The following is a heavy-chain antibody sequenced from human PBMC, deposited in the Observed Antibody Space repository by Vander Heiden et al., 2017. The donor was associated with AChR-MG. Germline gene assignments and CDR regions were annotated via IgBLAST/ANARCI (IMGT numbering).Heavy chain of an antibody. V-gene: IGHV3-21*01. CDR2: ISSSSSYI. CDR3: ARSLGRQLAADVDY. J-gene: IGHJ4*02. D-gene: IGHD6-6*01. CDR1: GFTFSSYS. Sequence: EVQLVESGGGLVKPGGSLRLSCAASGFTFSSYSMNWVRQAPGKGLEWVSSISSSSSYIYYADSVKGRFTISRDNAKNSLYLQMNSLRAEDTAVYYCARSLGRQLAADVDYWGQGTLVTVSS.